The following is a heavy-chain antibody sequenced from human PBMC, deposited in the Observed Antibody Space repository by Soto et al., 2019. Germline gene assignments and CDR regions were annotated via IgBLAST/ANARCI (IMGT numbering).Heavy chain of an antibody. J-gene: IGHJ6*02. CDR1: GYTFTSYG. V-gene: IGHV1-18*01. Sequence: VQLVQSGAEVKKPGATVKVSCKATGYTFTSYGISWVRQVPGQGREWMGWISAYNGNTNYAQKLQGRVTMTTDTSTSTAYMELRSLGSDDTAVYNCAIGLPDCSSTSCYGTSYGMDVWGQGTTVTVSS. CDR2: ISAYNGNT. CDR3: AIGLPDCSSTSCYGTSYGMDV. D-gene: IGHD2-2*01.